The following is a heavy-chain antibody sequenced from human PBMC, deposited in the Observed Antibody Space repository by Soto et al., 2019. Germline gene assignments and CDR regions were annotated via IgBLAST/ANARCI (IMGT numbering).Heavy chain of an antibody. CDR2: ISYDGSNK. J-gene: IGHJ4*02. D-gene: IGHD2-2*01. CDR1: GFTFSSYA. CDR3: ARDAYCSSTSCYSGTDY. Sequence: QVQLVESGGGVVQPGRSLRLSCAASGFTFSSYAMHWVRQAPGKGLEWVAVISYDGSNKYYADSVKGRFTISRDNSKNTLYLQMNGLRAEDTAVYYCARDAYCSSTSCYSGTDYWGQGTLVTVSS. V-gene: IGHV3-30-3*01.